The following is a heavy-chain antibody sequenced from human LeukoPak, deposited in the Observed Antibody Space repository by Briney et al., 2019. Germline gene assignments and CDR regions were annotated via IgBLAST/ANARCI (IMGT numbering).Heavy chain of an antibody. CDR1: GISFSSYW. D-gene: IGHD3-22*01. CDR3: ASSHDSSGND. V-gene: IGHV3-7*01. Sequence: GGSLRLSCVASGISFSSYWMAWVRQAPGKGLEWVANIKYDGTHKFYADSVKGRFTISRDNAKNSLFLEMNSLRADDTAVYFCASSHDSSGNDWGQGTLATVSS. J-gene: IGHJ4*02. CDR2: IKYDGTHK.